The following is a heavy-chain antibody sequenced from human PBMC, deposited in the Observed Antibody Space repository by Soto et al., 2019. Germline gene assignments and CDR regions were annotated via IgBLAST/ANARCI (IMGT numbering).Heavy chain of an antibody. D-gene: IGHD4-4*01. J-gene: IGHJ4*02. V-gene: IGHV3-23*01. CDR2: ISGSGGST. Sequence: GGSLRLSCAASGFTFSSYSMSWVRQAPGKGLEWVSAISGSGGSTYYADSVKGRFTISRDNSKNTPYLQMNSLRAEDTAVYYWAKRSYSNYANYWGQGTLVTVSS. CDR1: GFTFSSYS. CDR3: AKRSYSNYANY.